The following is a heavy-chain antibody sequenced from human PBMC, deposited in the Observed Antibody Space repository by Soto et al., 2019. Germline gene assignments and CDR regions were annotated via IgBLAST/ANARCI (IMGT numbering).Heavy chain of an antibody. CDR2: IIPIFGTA. J-gene: IGHJ6*02. CDR1: GGTFSSYA. V-gene: IGHV1-69*06. D-gene: IGHD6-6*01. Sequence: ASVKVSCKASGGTFSSYAISWVRQAPGRGLEWMGGIIPIFGTANYAQKFQGRVMITADKSTSTAYMELSSLRSEDTAVYYCARWSSSVPFGHYYYGMDVWGQGTTVTVSS. CDR3: ARWSSSVPFGHYYYGMDV.